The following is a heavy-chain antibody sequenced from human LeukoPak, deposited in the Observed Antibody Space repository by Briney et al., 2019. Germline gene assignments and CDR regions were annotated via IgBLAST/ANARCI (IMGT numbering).Heavy chain of an antibody. CDR2: IYYSGST. Sequence: SETLSLTCTVSGGSISSSSYYWGWIRQPPGTGLEWIGSIYYSGSTYYNPSLKSRVTISVDTSKNQFSLKLSSVTAADTSVYYCAGVSEGNSYGPGVFDFWGRGPRAPVPS. J-gene: IGHJ4*02. D-gene: IGHD5-18*01. CDR3: AGVSEGNSYGPGVFDF. CDR1: GGSISSSSYY. V-gene: IGHV4-39*07.